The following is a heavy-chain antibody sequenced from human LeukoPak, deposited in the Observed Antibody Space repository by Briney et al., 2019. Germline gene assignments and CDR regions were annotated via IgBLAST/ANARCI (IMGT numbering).Heavy chain of an antibody. CDR2: INPNSGGT. CDR1: GYTFTGYY. Sequence: ASVKVSCKASGYTFTGYYMHWVRQAPGQGLEWMGWINPNSGGTNYAQKFQGRVTMTRDTSISTAYMELSRLRSDDTAVYYCARDGYYDILTGYYNPYYFDYWGQGTLVTVSS. D-gene: IGHD3-9*01. J-gene: IGHJ4*02. CDR3: ARDGYYDILTGYYNPYYFDY. V-gene: IGHV1-2*02.